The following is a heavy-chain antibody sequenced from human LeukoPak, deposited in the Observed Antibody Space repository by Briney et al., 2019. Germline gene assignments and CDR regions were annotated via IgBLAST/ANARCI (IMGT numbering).Heavy chain of an antibody. CDR1: GGTFSSYA. CDR3: SREGGNIVVVVAGQFDY. CDR2: IIPIFGTA. V-gene: IGHV1-69*05. Sequence: SVKVSCKASGGTFSSYAMSWVRQAPGQGLEWMGRIIPIFGTANYAQKFQGRVTITTDESTSSAYMEMSRLRSEATAVYYCSREGGNIVVVVAGQFDYWGQGTLVTVSS. J-gene: IGHJ4*02. D-gene: IGHD2-15*01.